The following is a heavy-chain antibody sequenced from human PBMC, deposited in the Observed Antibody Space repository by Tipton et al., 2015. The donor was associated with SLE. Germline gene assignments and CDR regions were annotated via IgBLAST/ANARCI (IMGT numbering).Heavy chain of an antibody. D-gene: IGHD3-22*01. Sequence: SLRLSCAASGFTFSSYAMHWVRQAPGKGLEWVAVISYDGSNKYYADSVKGRFTISRDNSKNTLYLQMNSLRAEDTAVYYCAKGPYDTFDYWGQGTLVTVSS. V-gene: IGHV3-30*04. J-gene: IGHJ4*02. CDR3: AKGPYDTFDY. CDR2: ISYDGSNK. CDR1: GFTFSSYA.